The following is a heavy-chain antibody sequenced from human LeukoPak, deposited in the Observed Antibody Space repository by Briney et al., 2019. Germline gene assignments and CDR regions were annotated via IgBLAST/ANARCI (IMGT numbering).Heavy chain of an antibody. Sequence: SETLSLTCTVSSGSISSYYWSWIRQPPGKGLEWIGYIYYSGSTNYNPSLKSRVTISVDTSKNQFSLKLSSVTAADTAVYYCARAGTAMVGPWGLSDAFDIWGQGTMVTVSS. CDR1: SGSISSYY. J-gene: IGHJ3*02. V-gene: IGHV4-59*01. CDR2: IYYSGST. D-gene: IGHD5-18*01. CDR3: ARAGTAMVGPWGLSDAFDI.